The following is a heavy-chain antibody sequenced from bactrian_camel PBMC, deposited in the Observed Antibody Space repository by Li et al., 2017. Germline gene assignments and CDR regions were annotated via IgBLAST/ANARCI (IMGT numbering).Heavy chain of an antibody. V-gene: IGHV3S59*01. D-gene: IGHD3*01. CDR2: MDGYGRTV. Sequence: VQLVESGGGSVQAGGSLRLSCVASTYTYSSNCMGWFRQAPGHERERVATMDGYGRTVYVMPSVRGRFTITKDKDKNTLYLEMNSLKPSDTAMYYCAVRLNSVCPVFAKDFAYWGQGTQVTVS. CDR1: TYTYSSNC. CDR3: AVRLNSVCPVFAKDFAY. J-gene: IGHJ6*01.